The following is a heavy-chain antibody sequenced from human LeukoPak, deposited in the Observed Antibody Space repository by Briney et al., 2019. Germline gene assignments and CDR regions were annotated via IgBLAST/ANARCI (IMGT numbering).Heavy chain of an antibody. CDR1: GYTFTSYD. V-gene: IGHV1-8*03. Sequence: ASVKVSCTASGYTFTSYDINWVRQATGQGLEWMGWMNPNSGNTGYAQKFQGRVTITRNTSISTAYMELSSLRSEDTAVYYCARMDGLCSGGSCPNWFDPWGQGTLVTVSS. CDR2: MNPNSGNT. CDR3: ARMDGLCSGGSCPNWFDP. D-gene: IGHD2-15*01. J-gene: IGHJ5*02.